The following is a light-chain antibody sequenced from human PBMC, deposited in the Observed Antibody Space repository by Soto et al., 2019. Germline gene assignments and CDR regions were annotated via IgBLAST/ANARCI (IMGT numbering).Light chain of an antibody. V-gene: IGKV3-20*01. CDR3: QQYGSSPT. J-gene: IGKJ4*01. CDR1: QSVSSSY. CDR2: GAS. Sequence: EIVLTQSPGTLSLSPGERATLSCRASQSVSSSYLAWYQQKPGQAPRLLIYGASSRATGIPDRFSGSAYGTDFTLTISSLEPEDFAVYYCQQYGSSPTFGGGTKVEIK.